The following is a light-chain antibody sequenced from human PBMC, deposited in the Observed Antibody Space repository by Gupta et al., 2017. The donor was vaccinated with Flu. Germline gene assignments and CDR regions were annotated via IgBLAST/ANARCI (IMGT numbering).Light chain of an antibody. J-gene: IGKJ2*01. Sequence: VMTQSPATLSVSPGERATLSCRASQSVSSNLAWYQQKPGQAPRLLTYGASTRATGIPARFSGSGSGTELTLTISSLQSEDFAVYYCQQYNNWPPYTFGQGTKLEIK. CDR3: QQYNNWPPYT. V-gene: IGKV3-15*01. CDR2: GAS. CDR1: QSVSSN.